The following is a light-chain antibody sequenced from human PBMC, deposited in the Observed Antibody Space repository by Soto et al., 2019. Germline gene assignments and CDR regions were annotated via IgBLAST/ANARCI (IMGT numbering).Light chain of an antibody. J-gene: IGKJ1*01. CDR3: QQYANWPPWT. V-gene: IGKV3-15*01. CDR1: HNIYSR. CDR2: GAS. Sequence: EIVMTQSPATLSVSPGGRATLSCGASHNIYSRLAWYQLKRCQPPRLLINGASTRATGVAPRFSGSGSGTEYTLTISRLQSEDFAVYFCQQYANWPPWTFGQGTKVEI.